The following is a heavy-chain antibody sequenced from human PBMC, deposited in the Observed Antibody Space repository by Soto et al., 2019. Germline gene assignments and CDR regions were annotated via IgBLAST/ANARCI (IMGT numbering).Heavy chain of an antibody. CDR3: ARVDYSSSWPLSDY. D-gene: IGHD6-13*01. CDR1: GFSLTTSAMC. CDR2: IDWDDDK. Sequence: ESGPTLVNPTQTLTLTCTFSGFSLTTSAMCVSWIRQPPGKALEWLALIDWDDDKYYSTSLRTRLTISKDTSKNQVVLTMTNMDPVDTATYFCARVDYSSSWPLSDYWGHGTLVTVSS. V-gene: IGHV2-70*01. J-gene: IGHJ4*01.